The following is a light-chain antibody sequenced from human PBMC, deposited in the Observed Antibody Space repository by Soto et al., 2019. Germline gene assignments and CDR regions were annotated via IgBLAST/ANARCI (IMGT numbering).Light chain of an antibody. CDR3: QRSYSTPPT. Sequence: DIQMTQSPSSLSASVGDRVTITCRASQSISSYLNWYQQKPGKAPKLLIYAASSLQSGVPSRFSCSGSGTDFTLTISSLQPEDFATYYCQRSYSTPPTVGQGTEVEIK. J-gene: IGKJ1*01. CDR1: QSISSY. CDR2: AAS. V-gene: IGKV1-39*01.